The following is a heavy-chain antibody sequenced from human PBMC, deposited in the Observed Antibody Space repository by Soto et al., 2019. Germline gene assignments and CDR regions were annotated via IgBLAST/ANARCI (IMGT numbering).Heavy chain of an antibody. CDR3: ARVPSP. CDR1: GGSIRSGCYS. V-gene: IGHV4-30-2*01. CDR2: IYHSGST. J-gene: IGHJ5*02. Sequence: PSETLSLTCAVAGGSIRSGCYSWSWFRQPPGKDLEWIGYIYHSGSTYYNPSLKSRVTISVDRSKNHFSLKLSSVTAADTAVYYCARVPSPWGQGTLVTVSS.